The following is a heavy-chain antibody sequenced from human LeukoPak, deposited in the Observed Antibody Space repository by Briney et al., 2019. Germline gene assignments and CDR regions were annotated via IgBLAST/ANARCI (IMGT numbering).Heavy chain of an antibody. CDR1: GDSVSSSSSA. V-gene: IGHV6-1*01. CDR2: TYYRSKWNH. CDR3: ARNLRPDFDY. Sequence: SQTLSLTCAISGDSVSSSSSAWSWIRQSPSRGLEWLGRTYYRSKWNHDYAESVKSRITINPDTSKNVFSLQLNSVTPEDTAVYYCARNLRPDFDYWGRGTLVTVSS. J-gene: IGHJ4*02.